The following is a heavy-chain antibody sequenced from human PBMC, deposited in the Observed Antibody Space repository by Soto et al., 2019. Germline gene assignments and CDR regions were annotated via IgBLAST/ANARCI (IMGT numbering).Heavy chain of an antibody. D-gene: IGHD3-3*01. CDR1: GFTFSSYA. CDR3: AKDALYYDFWSGSQPMAWADY. V-gene: IGHV3-23*01. J-gene: IGHJ4*02. CDR2: ISGSGGST. Sequence: EVQLLESGGGLVQPGGSLRLSCAASGFTFSSYAMSWVRQAPGKGLEWVSAISGSGGSTYYADSVKGRFTISRDNSKNTLYLQMNSLRAEDTAVYYCAKDALYYDFWSGSQPMAWADYWGQGTLVTVSS.